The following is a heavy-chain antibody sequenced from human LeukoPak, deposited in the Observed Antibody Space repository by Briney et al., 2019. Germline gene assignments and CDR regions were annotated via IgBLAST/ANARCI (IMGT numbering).Heavy chain of an antibody. CDR2: ISGSGGST. CDR3: ARSDYDFWSGYYGY. CDR1: GFTFSSYA. Sequence: GGSLRLSCAASGFTFSSYAMSWVRQAPGKGLEWVSAISGSGGSTYYADSVKGRFTISRDNSKNTLYLQMNSLRAEDTAVYYCARSDYDFWSGYYGYWGQGTLVTVSS. V-gene: IGHV3-23*01. J-gene: IGHJ4*02. D-gene: IGHD3-3*01.